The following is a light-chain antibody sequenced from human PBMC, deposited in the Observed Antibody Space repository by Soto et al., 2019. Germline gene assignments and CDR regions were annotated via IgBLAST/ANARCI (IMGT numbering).Light chain of an antibody. Sequence: QSALTQPASVSGSPGQSLTISCTGTSSDIGSYNLVSWCQQHPGKAPKLLLYEGSKRPSGVSNRFSGSKSGNTASLTISGLQAEDEADYHCCSYAGGTTVVFGGGTKLTVL. V-gene: IGLV2-23*01. CDR1: SSDIGSYNL. J-gene: IGLJ2*01. CDR3: CSYAGGTTVV. CDR2: EGS.